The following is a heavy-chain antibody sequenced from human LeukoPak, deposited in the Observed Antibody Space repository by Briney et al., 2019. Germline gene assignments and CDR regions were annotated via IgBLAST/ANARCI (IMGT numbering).Heavy chain of an antibody. J-gene: IGHJ4*02. CDR1: GGTFSSYA. D-gene: IGHD4-17*01. V-gene: IGHV1-69*04. CDR2: IIPILGIA. CDR3: ASLYGDYPFDY. Sequence: ASVKVSCKASGGTFSSYAISWVRQAPGQGLEWMGRIIPILGIANYAQKFQGRVTITADKSTSTAYMELSSLRSEDTAVYYCASLYGDYPFDYWGQGTLVIVSS.